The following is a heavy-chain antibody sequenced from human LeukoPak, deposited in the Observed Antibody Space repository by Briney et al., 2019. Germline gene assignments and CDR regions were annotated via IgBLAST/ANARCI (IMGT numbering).Heavy chain of an antibody. CDR1: GYTFTAYY. CDR2: ISPNSGAT. CDR3: ARFSVGGRYDFDY. V-gene: IGHV1-2*02. D-gene: IGHD3-9*01. Sequence: ASVKVSCKAYGYTFTAYYLHWVRQAPGQGLEWMGWISPNSGATKYAQKFQDRVTMTRDTSINTAYMELSRLRSDETAVYYCARFSVGGRYDFDYWGQGTLVTVSS. J-gene: IGHJ4*02.